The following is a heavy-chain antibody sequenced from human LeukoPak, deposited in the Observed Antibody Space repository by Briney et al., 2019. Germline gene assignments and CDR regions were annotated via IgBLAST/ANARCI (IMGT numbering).Heavy chain of an antibody. Sequence: GASVKVSCKASGYTFTSYAMNWVRQAPGQGLEWMGWINTNTGNPTYAQGFTGRFVFSLDTSVSTAYLQISSLKAEDTAVYYCARDRDYDFWSGGTNNAFDIWGQGTMVTVSS. CDR3: ARDRDYDFWSGGTNNAFDI. J-gene: IGHJ3*02. CDR2: INTNTGNP. D-gene: IGHD3-3*01. CDR1: GYTFTSYA. V-gene: IGHV7-4-1*02.